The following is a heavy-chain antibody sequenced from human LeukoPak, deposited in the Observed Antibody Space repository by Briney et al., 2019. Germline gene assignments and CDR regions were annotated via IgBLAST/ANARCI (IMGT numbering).Heavy chain of an antibody. CDR2: IYSGGRT. V-gene: IGHV3-53*01. Sequence: GGSLRLSCAASGFTVSNNYMSWVRQAPGRGLEWVSVIYSGGRTYYADSVKGRFTISRDNAKNSLYLQMNSLRAEDTAVYYCAKDPCCSSTSWYAFDIWGQGTMVTVSS. J-gene: IGHJ3*02. D-gene: IGHD2-2*01. CDR3: AKDPCCSSTSWYAFDI. CDR1: GFTVSNNY.